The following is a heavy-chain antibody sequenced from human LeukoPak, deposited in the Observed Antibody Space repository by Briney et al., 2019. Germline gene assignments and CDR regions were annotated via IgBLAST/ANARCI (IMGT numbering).Heavy chain of an antibody. D-gene: IGHD1-26*01. CDR2: INPNSGGT. CDR1: GYTFTGYY. V-gene: IGHV1-2*02. J-gene: IGHJ4*02. Sequence: GASVKVSCKASGYTFTGYYMHWVRQAPGQGLEWMGWINPNSGGTNYAQKFQGRVTMTRDTSISTAYMELSRLRSDDTAVYYCARGGASGSYGTQTDFDYWGQGTLVTVSS. CDR3: ARGGASGSYGTQTDFDY.